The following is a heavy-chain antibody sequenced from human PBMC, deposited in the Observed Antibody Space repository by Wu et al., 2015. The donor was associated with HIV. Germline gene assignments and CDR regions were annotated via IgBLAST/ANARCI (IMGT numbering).Heavy chain of an antibody. CDR3: ARDETTVTPENAFDI. J-gene: IGHJ3*02. CDR2: IDPDSGGT. CDR1: GYTFSGHY. Sequence: QVHLVQSGAEVKKPGASVTVSCTASGYTFSGHYIHWVRQAPGQGLEWMGWIDPDSGGTNYAQKFQGRVTMTRDTSISTAYMELSRLRSDDTAVYYCARDETTVTPENAFDIWGQGTMVTVSS. V-gene: IGHV1-2*02. D-gene: IGHD4-17*01.